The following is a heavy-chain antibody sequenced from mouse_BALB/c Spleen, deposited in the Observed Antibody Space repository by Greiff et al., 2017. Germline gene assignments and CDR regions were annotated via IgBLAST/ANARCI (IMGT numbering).Heavy chain of an antibody. CDR1: GFTFSSYT. CDR2: ISSGGSYT. Sequence: EVKLQESGGGLVKPGGSLKLSCAASGFTFSSYTMSWVRQTPEKRLEWVATISSGGSYTYYPDSVKGRFTISRDNAKNTLYLQMSSLKSEDTAMYYCTRDKDYGSSYAMDYWGQGTSVTVSS. V-gene: IGHV5-6-4*01. J-gene: IGHJ4*01. CDR3: TRDKDYGSSYAMDY. D-gene: IGHD1-1*01.